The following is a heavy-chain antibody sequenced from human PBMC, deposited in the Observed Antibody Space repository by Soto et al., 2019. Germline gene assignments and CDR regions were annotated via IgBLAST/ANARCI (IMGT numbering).Heavy chain of an antibody. V-gene: IGHV3-53*01. CDR3: ARAFFQTRPSAAPYFDY. CDR2: IYSGGST. CDR1: GFTFSDNY. J-gene: IGHJ4*02. Sequence: PGGSLRLSCAASGFTFSDNYMTWVRQAPGKGLEWVSLIYSGGSTYYADSSKGRFTISRDNSKNTVFLQMSSLRAEDTAMYYCARAFFQTRPSAAPYFDYWGQGTLVTVSS.